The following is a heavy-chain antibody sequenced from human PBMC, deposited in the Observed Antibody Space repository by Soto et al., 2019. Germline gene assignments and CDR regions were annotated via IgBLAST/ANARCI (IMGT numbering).Heavy chain of an antibody. CDR2: IKEDGGET. Sequence: EVQLVESGGGLVQPGGSLRLSCAASGFSFSSYWMNWVRQAPGKGLEWVANIKEDGGETYYADSVKGRFTISRDNAKHSLSLQMNRLRAEDTGVYFCANDYRGFWGQGTLVTVSS. V-gene: IGHV3-7*01. CDR1: GFSFSSYW. D-gene: IGHD4-4*01. CDR3: ANDYRGF. J-gene: IGHJ1*01.